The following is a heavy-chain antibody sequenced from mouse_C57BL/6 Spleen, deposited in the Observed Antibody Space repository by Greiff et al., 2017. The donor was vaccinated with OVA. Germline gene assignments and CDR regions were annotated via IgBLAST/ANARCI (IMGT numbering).Heavy chain of an antibody. D-gene: IGHD2-2*01. CDR1: GYTFTDYY. Sequence: VQLQQPGAELVRPGTSVKISCKASGYTFTDYYMNWVKQSHGKSLEWIGDINPNNGGTSYNQKFKGKATLTVDKSSSTAYMELRSLTSEDSAVYYCASGYGYDWLFAYWGQGTLVTVSA. CDR3: ASGYGYDWLFAY. CDR2: INPNNGGT. J-gene: IGHJ3*01. V-gene: IGHV1-26*01.